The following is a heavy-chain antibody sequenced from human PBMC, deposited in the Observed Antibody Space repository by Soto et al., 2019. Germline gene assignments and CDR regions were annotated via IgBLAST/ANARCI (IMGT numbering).Heavy chain of an antibody. CDR1: GFSLSNARRS. CDR3: ARISVVVPAAMGKPGEDYYYYYYMDV. D-gene: IGHD2-2*01. V-gene: IGHV2-26*01. Sequence: GSGPTLVNPTETLTLTCTVSGFSLSNARRSVSCIRHPPGKAMEWLAHFFSNDEKSYSTSLKSRLTISKDTTKSQVVLTMTKMDPVDTATYYCARISVVVPAAMGKPGEDYYYYYYMDVWGKGTTVTVSS. CDR2: FFSNDEK. J-gene: IGHJ6*03.